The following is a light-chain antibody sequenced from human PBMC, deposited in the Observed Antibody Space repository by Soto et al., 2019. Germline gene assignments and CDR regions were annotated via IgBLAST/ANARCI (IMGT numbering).Light chain of an antibody. CDR1: QSISDT. J-gene: IGKJ1*01. V-gene: IGKV3-15*01. Sequence: EIVMTQSPATLSVSPGGRATLSCRASQSISDTLAWYQQKPGQAPRLLIYGASKRATGFPARFSGSGSGTEFTLTISSLQSEDFAVYFCQQYTNWPPWTFGQGTKVDIK. CDR3: QQYTNWPPWT. CDR2: GAS.